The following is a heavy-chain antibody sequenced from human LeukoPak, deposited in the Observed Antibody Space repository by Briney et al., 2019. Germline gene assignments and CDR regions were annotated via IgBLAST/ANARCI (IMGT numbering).Heavy chain of an antibody. J-gene: IGHJ4*02. D-gene: IGHD5-18*01. CDR1: GGSISSGSYY. V-gene: IGHV4-61*02. CDR3: ARLYLPDTRFDY. CDR2: IYTSGST. Sequence: MSSETLSLTCTVSGGSISSGSYYWSWIRQPAGKGLKWIGRIYTSGSTKYNPSLKSRVTISVDTSKNQFSLKLSSVTAADTAVYYCARLYLPDTRFDYWGQGTLVTVSS.